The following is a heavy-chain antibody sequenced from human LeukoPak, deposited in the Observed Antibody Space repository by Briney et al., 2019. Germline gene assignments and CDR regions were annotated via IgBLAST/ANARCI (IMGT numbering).Heavy chain of an antibody. Sequence: GGSLRLSCAASGFIFSGYWMHWVRQAPGKGLVWVSRINTDGSSTTFADSVKGRFTISRDNAKNTLYLQMNSLRGEDTAVYYCARQRLGIADWYFDLWGRGTLVTVSS. J-gene: IGHJ2*01. CDR3: ARQRLGIADWYFDL. V-gene: IGHV3-74*01. CDR2: INTDGSST. CDR1: GFIFSGYW. D-gene: IGHD7-27*01.